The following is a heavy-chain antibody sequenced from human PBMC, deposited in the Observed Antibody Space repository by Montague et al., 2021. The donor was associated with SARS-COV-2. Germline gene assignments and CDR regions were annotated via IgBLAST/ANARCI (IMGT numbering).Heavy chain of an antibody. CDR3: AKHRTGTTTFDY. J-gene: IGHJ4*02. V-gene: IGHV3-23*01. D-gene: IGHD1-14*01. CDR2: ITGSGGTT. CDR1: GFSFSSHA. Sequence: SLRLSCAASGFSFSSHAMSWVRQAPGKGLEWVSAITGSGGTTYYADSVKGRFTISRDNSKYTLFLQMHSLRAEDTAIYYCAKHRTGTTTFDYWGQGTLVTVSS.